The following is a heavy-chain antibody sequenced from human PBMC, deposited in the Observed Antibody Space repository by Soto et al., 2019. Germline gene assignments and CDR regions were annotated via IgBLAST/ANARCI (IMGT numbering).Heavy chain of an antibody. CDR3: ARDACGSCGGGPNSPIDY. D-gene: IGHD2-15*01. Sequence: PSETLSLTCTVSGGSVSSGSYYWSWIRQPPGKGLEWIGYIYYSGSTNYNPSLKSRVTISVDTSKNQFSLKLSSVTAADTAVYYCARDACGSCGGGPNSPIDYWGQGTLVTVSS. V-gene: IGHV4-61*01. CDR2: IYYSGST. CDR1: GGSVSSGSYY. J-gene: IGHJ4*02.